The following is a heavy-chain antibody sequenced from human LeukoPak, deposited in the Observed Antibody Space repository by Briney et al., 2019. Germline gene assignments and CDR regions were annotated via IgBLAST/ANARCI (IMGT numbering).Heavy chain of an antibody. J-gene: IGHJ5*02. CDR2: IESGGTT. CDR3: ARWTLFDP. V-gene: IGHV3-74*03. CDR1: GFTVSSNY. D-gene: IGHD3/OR15-3a*01. Sequence: GGSLRLSCAASGFTVSSNYMSWVHQAPGKGLLWLSRIESGGTTMYAESVKGRFTISRDNAKNTIYLQMNSLRAEDTAVYYCARWTLFDPWGQGTLVTVSS.